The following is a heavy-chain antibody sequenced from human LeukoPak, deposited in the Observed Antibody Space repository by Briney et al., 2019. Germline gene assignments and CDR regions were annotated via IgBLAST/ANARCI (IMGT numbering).Heavy chain of an antibody. CDR1: GFTFSGYS. J-gene: IGHJ4*02. D-gene: IGHD2-15*01. Sequence: PGGSLRLSCAASGFTFSGYSMNWVRQAAGKGLEWISYISSRSITIYYADSVKGRFTISRDNAKNSLFLQMNSLRAEDTAVYYCARVGYCSGAGCLTDHWGQGSLVTVSS. CDR2: ISSRSITI. CDR3: ARVGYCSGAGCLTDH. V-gene: IGHV3-48*04.